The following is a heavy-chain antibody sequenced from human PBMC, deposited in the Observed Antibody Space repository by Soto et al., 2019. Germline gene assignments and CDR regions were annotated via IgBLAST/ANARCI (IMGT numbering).Heavy chain of an antibody. CDR3: AKGGYYYGSGSYWGRWFDP. CDR2: IIPIFGTA. J-gene: IGHJ5*02. D-gene: IGHD3-10*01. V-gene: IGHV1-69*12. Sequence: QVQLVQSGAEVKKPGSSVKVSCKASGGTFSSYAISWVRQAPGQGLEWMGGIIPIFGTANYAQKFQGRVTITAEESTSRAYMELSSLRSEDTAVYYCAKGGYYYGSGSYWGRWFDPWGQGTLVTVSS. CDR1: GGTFSSYA.